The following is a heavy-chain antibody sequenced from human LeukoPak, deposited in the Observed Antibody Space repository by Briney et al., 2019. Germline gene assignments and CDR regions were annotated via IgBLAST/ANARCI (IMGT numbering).Heavy chain of an antibody. D-gene: IGHD2-2*01. J-gene: IGHJ4*02. CDR3: ARVASNMFGYASFDY. Sequence: PSETLSLTCAVSGYSISSGYYWAWIRQPPGQGLEWIAGIYHSGNTFYNPFLKGRVTISLDTSKNQFSLNLNSVTAADTAVYYCARVASNMFGYASFDYWGQGTLVTVSS. V-gene: IGHV4-38-2*01. CDR1: GYSISSGYY. CDR2: IYHSGNT.